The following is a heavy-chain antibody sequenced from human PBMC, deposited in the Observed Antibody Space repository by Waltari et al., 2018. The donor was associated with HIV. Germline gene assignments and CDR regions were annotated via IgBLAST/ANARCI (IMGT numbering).Heavy chain of an antibody. CDR1: GGSIRSSSYY. J-gene: IGHJ5*02. CDR3: ARHEFEDIVLMVYARRPHWFDP. Sequence: QLQLQESGPGLVKPSETLSLTCTVSGGSIRSSSYYWDWIRQPPGKGPEWIGRIYYSGSTYYNPSLKSRVTISVDTSKNQFSLKLSSVTAADTAVYYCARHEFEDIVLMVYARRPHWFDPWGQGTLVTVSS. D-gene: IGHD2-8*01. V-gene: IGHV4-39*01. CDR2: IYYSGST.